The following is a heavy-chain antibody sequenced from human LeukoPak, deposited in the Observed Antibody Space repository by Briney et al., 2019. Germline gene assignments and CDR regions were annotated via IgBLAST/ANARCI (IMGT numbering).Heavy chain of an antibody. V-gene: IGHV4-31*03. CDR1: GGSISSGGYY. D-gene: IGHD6-13*01. CDR3: ASGRIAAEIDY. J-gene: IGHJ4*02. CDR2: IYYSGST. Sequence: TSETLSLTCTVSGGSISSGGYYWSWIRQHPGKGLEWIGYIYYSGSTYYNPSLKSRVTISVDTSKNQFSLKLSSVTAADTAVYYCASGRIAAEIDYWGQGTLVTVSS.